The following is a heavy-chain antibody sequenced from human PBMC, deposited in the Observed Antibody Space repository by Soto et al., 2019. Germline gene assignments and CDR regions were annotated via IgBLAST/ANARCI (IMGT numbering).Heavy chain of an antibody. J-gene: IGHJ4*02. Sequence: GGSLRLSCAASGFTFSSYGMHWVRQAPGKGLEWVAVIWYDGSNKYYADSVKGRFTISRDNSKNTLYLQMNSLRSEDTAVYYCATDVVVTANRNYWGQGTLVTVSS. V-gene: IGHV3-30*02. CDR2: IWYDGSNK. CDR3: ATDVVVTANRNY. D-gene: IGHD2-21*02. CDR1: GFTFSSYG.